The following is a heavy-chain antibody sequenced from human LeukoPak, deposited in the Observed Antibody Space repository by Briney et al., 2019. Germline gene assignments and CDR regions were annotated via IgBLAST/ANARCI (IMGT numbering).Heavy chain of an antibody. CDR2: IYYSGST. V-gene: IGHV4-59*01. D-gene: IGHD6-13*01. CDR3: AGTSPIRIAAAGLDY. J-gene: IGHJ4*02. Sequence: PSETLSLTCTVSGGSISSYYWSWIRQPPGKGLEWIGYIYYSGSTNYNPSLKSRVTISVDTSKNQFSLKLSSVTAADTAVYYCAGTSPIRIAAAGLDYWGQGTLVTVSS. CDR1: GGSISSYY.